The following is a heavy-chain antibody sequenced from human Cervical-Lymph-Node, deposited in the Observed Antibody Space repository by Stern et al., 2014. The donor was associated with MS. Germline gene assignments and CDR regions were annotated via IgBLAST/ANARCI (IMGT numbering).Heavy chain of an antibody. CDR1: GGTFSSYT. J-gene: IGHJ5*02. CDR2: IIPILGIA. CDR3: ARRIAAAGTWFDP. Sequence: QVQLVQSGAEVKKPGSSGKVSCKASGGTFSSYTISWVRQAPGQGLEWMGRIIPILGIANYAQKFQGRVTITADKSTSTAYMELSSLRSEDTAVYYCARRIAAAGTWFDPWGQGTLVTVSS. V-gene: IGHV1-69*02. D-gene: IGHD6-13*01.